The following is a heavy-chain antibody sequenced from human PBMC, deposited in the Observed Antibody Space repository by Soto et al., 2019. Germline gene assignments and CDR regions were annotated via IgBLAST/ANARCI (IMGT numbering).Heavy chain of an antibody. CDR3: GRAGDSMATISH. Sequence: QVQLVQSGAEVKKPGASVKVSCKASGYTFTNNGINWVRQAAGQGLEWMAWLNPNNGDTGYAQKFPGRGTVTRDTSRSTAYMELTSLRPDDTAVCFCGRAGDSMATISHWGQGTLVTVSS. V-gene: IGHV1-8*01. CDR2: LNPNNGDT. J-gene: IGHJ4*02. CDR1: GYTFTNNG. D-gene: IGHD2-21*01.